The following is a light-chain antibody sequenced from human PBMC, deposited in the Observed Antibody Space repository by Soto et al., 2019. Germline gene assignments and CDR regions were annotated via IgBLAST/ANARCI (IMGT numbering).Light chain of an antibody. CDR2: AAS. J-gene: IGKJ5*01. CDR1: QTISSH. V-gene: IGKV1-39*01. CDR3: QQSYTTPIT. Sequence: DIQMTQSPSSLSASVGDRVIITCRASQTISSHLNWYQREPGKAPNLLVYAASSLQSGVPSRFTGSGSGTDFTLTISSLQPEDFATYFCQQSYTTPITFGQGTRLEIK.